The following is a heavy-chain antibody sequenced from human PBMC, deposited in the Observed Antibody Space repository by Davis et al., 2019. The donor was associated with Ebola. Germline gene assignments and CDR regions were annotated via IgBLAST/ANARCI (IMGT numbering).Heavy chain of an antibody. CDR3: AKDTSNIWFDI. V-gene: IGHV3-21*04. CDR1: GFTFSSYS. Sequence: GESLKISCAASGFTFSSYSMNWVRQAPGKGLEWVSFISISSNYIYYADSVKGRFTVSKDNAKNSLYLQMNGLRVEDTAIYYCAKDTSNIWFDIWGQGTNVTVSS. CDR2: ISISSNYI. D-gene: IGHD1-1*01. J-gene: IGHJ3*02.